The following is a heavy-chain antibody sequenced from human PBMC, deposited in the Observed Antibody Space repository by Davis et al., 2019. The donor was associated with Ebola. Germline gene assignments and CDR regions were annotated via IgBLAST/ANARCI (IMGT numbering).Heavy chain of an antibody. Sequence: ASVKVSCKAFGYSFVTYGISWVRKAPGQGLEWMGWVSPNTGYTGISENFHGRVTMTRDTSINTAYMELSSLISEDTAIYYCAKGGGNKLFDAFDLWGQGTMVTVSS. CDR2: VSPNTGYT. V-gene: IGHV1-8*02. CDR3: AKGGGNKLFDAFDL. D-gene: IGHD1/OR15-1a*01. J-gene: IGHJ3*01. CDR1: GYSFVTYG.